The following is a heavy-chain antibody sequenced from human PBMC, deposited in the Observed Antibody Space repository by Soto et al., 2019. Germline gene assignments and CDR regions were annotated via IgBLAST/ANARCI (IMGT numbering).Heavy chain of an antibody. V-gene: IGHV3-23*01. Sequence: EVQLLESGGGLVQPGGSLRLSCAASGFTFSSYAMSWVRQAPGKGLEWVSGVSSSGGNTYYADTVEGRFTISRDNSRYTLYLQRTSLRAEDTAIYFCAKDRRPVEGSTWYFDYWGQGTLVTVSS. D-gene: IGHD2-15*01. J-gene: IGHJ4*02. CDR3: AKDRRPVEGSTWYFDY. CDR2: VSSSGGNT. CDR1: GFTFSSYA.